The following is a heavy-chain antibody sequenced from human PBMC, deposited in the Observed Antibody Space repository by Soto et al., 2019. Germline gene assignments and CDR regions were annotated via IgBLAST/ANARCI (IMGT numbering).Heavy chain of an antibody. D-gene: IGHD6-6*01. V-gene: IGHV3-74*01. CDR2: INSDGSST. CDR3: ARAPRIAALPDYYYYYYMDV. J-gene: IGHJ6*03. Sequence: GGSLRLSCAASGFTFSSYWMHWVRQAPGKGLVWVSRINSDGSSTSYADSVKGRFTISRDNAKNTLYLQMNSLRAEDTAVYYCARAPRIAALPDYYYYYYMDVWGKGTTVTVSS. CDR1: GFTFSSYW.